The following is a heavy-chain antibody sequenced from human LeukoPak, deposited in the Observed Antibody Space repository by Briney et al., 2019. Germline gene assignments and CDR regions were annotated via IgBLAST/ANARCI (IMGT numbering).Heavy chain of an antibody. Sequence: PSETLSLTCAVYGGSFSGYYWSWIRQPPGKGLEWIGEINHSGSTNYNPSLKSRVTISVDTSKNQFSLKLSYVTAADTAVYYCARHKYSSGWPPEGAFDIWGRRTMVTVSS. CDR2: INHSGST. CDR1: GGSFSGYY. D-gene: IGHD6-19*01. V-gene: IGHV4-34*01. CDR3: ARHKYSSGWPPEGAFDI. J-gene: IGHJ3*02.